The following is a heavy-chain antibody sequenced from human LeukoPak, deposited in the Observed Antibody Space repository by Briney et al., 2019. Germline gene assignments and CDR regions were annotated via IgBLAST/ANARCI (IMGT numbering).Heavy chain of an antibody. CDR3: ARDYYAAFDI. Sequence: SETLSLTCTVSGGSISGYYWSWIRQPAGKGLEWIGRIYSSGSINYSPSLKSRVTMSVDTSKNQFSLNLKLSSVTAADTAVYYCARDYYAAFDIWGQGTMVTVSS. J-gene: IGHJ3*02. CDR1: GGSISGYY. D-gene: IGHD3-10*01. CDR2: IYSSGSI. V-gene: IGHV4-4*07.